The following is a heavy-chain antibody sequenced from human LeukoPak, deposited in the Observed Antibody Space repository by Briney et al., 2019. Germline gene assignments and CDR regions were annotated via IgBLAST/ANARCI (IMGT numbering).Heavy chain of an antibody. D-gene: IGHD1-7*01. CDR2: VYDTGDT. J-gene: IGHJ4*02. CDR1: GTSITRTY. CDR3: ARRATSGNYQMLHFDS. Sequence: SETLSLTCTVSGTSITRTYWSWIRQPRGRGLESVGCVYDTGDTNYNPSLKSRVTMSLDTSKNQFSLTLSSVTAADTAIYYCARRATSGNYQMLHFDSWGQGILVTVSS. V-gene: IGHV4-59*08.